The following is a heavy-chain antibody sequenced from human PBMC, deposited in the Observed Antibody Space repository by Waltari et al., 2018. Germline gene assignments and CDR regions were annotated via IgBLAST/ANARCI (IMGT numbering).Heavy chain of an antibody. CDR2: IKQDGSEK. V-gene: IGHV3-7*01. J-gene: IGHJ3*02. CDR3: ASVGVLDGRGAFDI. CDR1: GFPFSSYW. D-gene: IGHD1-26*01. Sequence: EVQLVESGGGLVQPGGSLRLSCAASGFPFSSYWMSWVRQAPGKGLEWVANIKQDGSEKYYVDSVKGRFTISRDNAKNSLYLQMNSLRAEDTAVYYCASVGVLDGRGAFDIWGQGTMVTVSS.